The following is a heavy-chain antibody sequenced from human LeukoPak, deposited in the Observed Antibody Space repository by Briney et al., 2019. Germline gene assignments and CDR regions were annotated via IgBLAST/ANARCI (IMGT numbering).Heavy chain of an antibody. CDR2: ITSGGTSI. J-gene: IGHJ4*02. Sequence: GGSLRLSCAASEFTISDYYMSWIRQAPGKGLEWVSYITSGGTSIYYADSVKGRFTISRDNSKNTLYLQMNSLRAEDTAVYYCAKALMVRGVIHSRTTDYWGQGTLVTVSS. CDR1: EFTISDYY. CDR3: AKALMVRGVIHSRTTDY. V-gene: IGHV3-11*01. D-gene: IGHD3-10*01.